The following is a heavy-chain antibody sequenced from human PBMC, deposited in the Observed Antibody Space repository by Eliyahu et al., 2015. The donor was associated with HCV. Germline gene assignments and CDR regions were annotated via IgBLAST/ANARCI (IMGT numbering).Heavy chain of an antibody. CDR1: GFXFSDHA. CDR3: VKETYYDYLWGD. Sequence: EVQLLESGGDLVQPGGSXRLSCAASGFXFSDHAMSWVRQAPGKGLEGVSSISSSGGIIYYADSVRGRFTISRDNSKRTLHXQMNTLRAEDTALYYCVKETYYDYLWGDWGQGTLVTVSS. D-gene: IGHD3-16*01. J-gene: IGHJ4*02. V-gene: IGHV3-23*01. CDR2: ISSSGGII.